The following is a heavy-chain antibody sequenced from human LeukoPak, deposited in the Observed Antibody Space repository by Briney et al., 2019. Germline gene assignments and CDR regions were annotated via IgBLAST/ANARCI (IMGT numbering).Heavy chain of an antibody. CDR3: ARDGTIVVAPLGFFDY. CDR2: ISSSSSTI. Sequence: GSLRLSCAASGFTFSSYSMNLVRQAPGKGLEWVSYISSSSSTIYYADSVKGRFTISRDNAKNSLYLQMNSLRDEDTAVYYCARDGTIVVAPLGFFDYWGQGTLVTVSS. J-gene: IGHJ4*02. V-gene: IGHV3-48*02. D-gene: IGHD3-22*01. CDR1: GFTFSSYS.